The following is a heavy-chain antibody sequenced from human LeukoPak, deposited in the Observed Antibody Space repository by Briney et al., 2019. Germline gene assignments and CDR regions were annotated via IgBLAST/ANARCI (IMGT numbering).Heavy chain of an antibody. CDR2: LCGRGGGP. CDR3: AKRGVVIRVFLVGFHKEAYYFDS. Sequence: GGSLRLSCAVSGITLSNYGMSGVRQAPRKGLEWVAGLCGRGGGPNCADSVQGRFTISRDNPKTTLYLQWNCLRAEDTAVYFCAKRGVVIRVFLVGFHKEAYYFDSWGQGALVTVSS. D-gene: IGHD3-10*01. CDR1: GITLSNYG. V-gene: IGHV3-23*01. J-gene: IGHJ4*02.